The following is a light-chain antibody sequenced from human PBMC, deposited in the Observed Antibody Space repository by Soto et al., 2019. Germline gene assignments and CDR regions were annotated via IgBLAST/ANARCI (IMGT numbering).Light chain of an antibody. CDR2: YAS. CDR1: QSISRW. CDR3: RQYNTYST. Sequence: DVKMTQSPSTLSASVGDRVTITCRASQSISRWLAWYQQKPGKALQALIYYASSLKSGVPSRFSGNGSGTEFTLTISSLQPDDFATYYCRQYNTYSTVGQGTRLEI. V-gene: IGKV1-5*01. J-gene: IGKJ5*01.